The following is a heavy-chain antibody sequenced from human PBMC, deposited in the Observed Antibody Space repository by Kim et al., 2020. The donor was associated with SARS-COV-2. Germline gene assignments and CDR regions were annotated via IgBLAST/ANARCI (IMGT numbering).Heavy chain of an antibody. Sequence: GGSLRLSCAASGFTFSSYWMHWVRQAPGKGLVWVSRINSDGSSTSYADSVKGRFTISRDNAKNTLYLQMNSLRAEDTAVYYCARDRRLRYFDWLIGDAFDIWGQGTMVTVSS. J-gene: IGHJ3*02. CDR2: INSDGSST. D-gene: IGHD3-9*01. V-gene: IGHV3-74*01. CDR1: GFTFSSYW. CDR3: ARDRRLRYFDWLIGDAFDI.